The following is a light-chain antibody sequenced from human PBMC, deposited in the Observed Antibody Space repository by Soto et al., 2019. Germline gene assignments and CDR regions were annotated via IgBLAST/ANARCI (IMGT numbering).Light chain of an antibody. CDR2: AAS. CDR3: QQYDTSPRT. CDR1: QTLSSGY. V-gene: IGKV3-20*01. Sequence: EIVLTQSPGTLSLSPGERATLSCRVSQTLSSGYLAWYQQKPGQAPRILIYAASSRATGIPDRFSGSGSGTDFTLTISRLEPEDFAVYYCQQYDTSPRTFGQGTKVDIK. J-gene: IGKJ1*01.